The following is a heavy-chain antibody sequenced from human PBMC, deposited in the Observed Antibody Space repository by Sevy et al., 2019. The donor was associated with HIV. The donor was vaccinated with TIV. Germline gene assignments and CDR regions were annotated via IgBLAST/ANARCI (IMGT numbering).Heavy chain of an antibody. J-gene: IGHJ4*02. CDR2: ISGTGDYT. V-gene: IGHV3-23*01. CDR1: GFTFSSFA. D-gene: IGHD5-18*01. CDR3: AKKMGGGSGMAFLVDY. Sequence: GGSLRLSCAASGFTFSSFAMGWVRQAQGKGLDWISVISGTGDYTYYADSVKGRFTISRDNSKNTLFLQMNSLRAEDTAIFYCAKKMGGGSGMAFLVDYWGQGTLVTVSS.